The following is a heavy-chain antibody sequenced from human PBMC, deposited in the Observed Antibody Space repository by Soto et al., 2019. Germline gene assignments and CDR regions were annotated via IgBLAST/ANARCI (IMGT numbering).Heavy chain of an antibody. Sequence: PGGSLRLSCAASGFTFGSYAMSWVGQAPGKGLEWVSAISGSGGSTYYADSVKGRFTISRDNSKNTLYLQMNSLRAEDTAVYYCAKDKPMDYDFWSGYYSYFDYWGQGTLVTVSS. CDR2: ISGSGGST. CDR3: AKDKPMDYDFWSGYYSYFDY. D-gene: IGHD3-3*01. V-gene: IGHV3-23*01. CDR1: GFTFGSYA. J-gene: IGHJ4*02.